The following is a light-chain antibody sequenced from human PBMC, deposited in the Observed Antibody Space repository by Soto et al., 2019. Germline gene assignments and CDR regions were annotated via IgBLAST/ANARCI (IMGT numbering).Light chain of an antibody. CDR3: QQRSDSYT. V-gene: IGKV3-11*01. J-gene: IGKJ2*01. Sequence: EVVLTQSPATLSLSPGERATLSCRASQTLANYLAWYQQRPGQPPRLLIYDASNRATGIPARFSGSGSGTDFTLTISSLEPEDSAVYYCQQRSDSYTFGQGTTLEIK. CDR1: QTLANY. CDR2: DAS.